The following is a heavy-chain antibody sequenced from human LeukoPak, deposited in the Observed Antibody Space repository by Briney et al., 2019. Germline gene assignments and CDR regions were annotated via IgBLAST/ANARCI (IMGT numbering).Heavy chain of an antibody. V-gene: IGHV3-9*01. CDR2: ISWNSGSI. J-gene: IGHJ4*02. D-gene: IGHD3-10*01. CDR1: GFTFDDYA. CDR3: AKGDPMVRGVDY. Sequence: PGRSLRLSCAASGFTFDDYAMHWVRQAPGKGLEWVSGISWNSGSIGYADSVKGRFTISRDNAKNSLYLQMNSLRAEETALYYCAKGDPMVRGVDYWGQGTLVTVSS.